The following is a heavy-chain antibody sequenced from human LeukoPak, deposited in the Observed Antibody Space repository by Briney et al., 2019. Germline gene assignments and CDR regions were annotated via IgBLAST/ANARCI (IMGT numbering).Heavy chain of an antibody. J-gene: IGHJ4*02. CDR2: IIPIFGTA. Sequence: SVKVSCKASGGTFSSYAISWVRQPPGQGLEWMGGIIPIFGTANYAQKFQGRVTITTDESTSTAYMELSSLRSEDTAVYYCAAGNSGYGGWYFDYWGQGTLVTVSS. CDR3: AAGNSGYGGWYFDY. D-gene: IGHD5-12*01. V-gene: IGHV1-69*05. CDR1: GGTFSSYA.